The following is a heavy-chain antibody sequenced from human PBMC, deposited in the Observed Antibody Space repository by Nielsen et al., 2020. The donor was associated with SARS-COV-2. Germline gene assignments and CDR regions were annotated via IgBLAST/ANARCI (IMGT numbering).Heavy chain of an antibody. CDR3: ARDLDGYDFWSGYYTEGYFDY. V-gene: IGHV3-30*03. D-gene: IGHD3-3*01. CDR2: ISYDGSNK. Sequence: GGSLRLSCAASGFTFSSYGMHWVRQAPGKGLEWVAVISYDGSNKYYADSVKGRFTISRDNSKNTLYLQMNSLRAEDTAVYYCARDLDGYDFWSGYYTEGYFDYWGQGTLVTVSS. CDR1: GFTFSSYG. J-gene: IGHJ4*02.